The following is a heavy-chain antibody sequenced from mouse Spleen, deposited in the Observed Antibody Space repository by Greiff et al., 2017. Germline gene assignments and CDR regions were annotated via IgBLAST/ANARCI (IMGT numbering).Heavy chain of an antibody. V-gene: IGHV1-15*01. J-gene: IGHJ2*01. CDR1: GYTFTDYE. CDR3: TRSIYYYGSSYPLYFDY. Sequence: QVQLQQSGAELVRPGASVTLSCKASGYTFTDYEMHWVKQTPVHGLEWIGAIDPETGGTAYNQKFKGKAILTADKSSSTAYMELRSLTSEDSAVYYCTRSIYYYGSSYPLYFDYWGQGTTLTVSS. D-gene: IGHD1-1*01. CDR2: IDPETGGT.